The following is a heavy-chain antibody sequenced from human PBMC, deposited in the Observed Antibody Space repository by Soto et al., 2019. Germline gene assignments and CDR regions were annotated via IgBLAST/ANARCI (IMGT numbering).Heavy chain of an antibody. J-gene: IGHJ6*02. CDR2: SNPNSGGT. CDR3: AREGGGYGVDYYYYGMDV. D-gene: IGHD3-3*01. V-gene: IGHV1-2*02. CDR1: VYTFTGYY. Sequence: ASVKVSCKASVYTFTGYYMHWVRQAPGQGLAWMGWSNPNSGGTNYAQKFQGRDTMTRDTSISTAYMELSRLRSDDTAVYYCAREGGGYGVDYYYYGMDVWGQGTTVTVSS.